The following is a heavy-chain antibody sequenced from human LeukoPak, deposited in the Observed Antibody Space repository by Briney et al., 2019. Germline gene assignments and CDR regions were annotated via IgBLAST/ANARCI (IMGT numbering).Heavy chain of an antibody. D-gene: IGHD3-22*01. CDR1: GYTFTGYY. CDR2: INPNSGGT. J-gene: IGHJ4*02. CDR3: ARAVEYYYDSSGYYHFDY. Sequence: ASVKVSCKASGYTFTGYYMHWVRQAPGQGLEWMGWINPNSGGTNYAQKFQGWVTMTRDTSISTAYMELSRLRSDDTAVYYCARAVEYYYDSSGYYHFDYWGQGTPVTVSP. V-gene: IGHV1-2*04.